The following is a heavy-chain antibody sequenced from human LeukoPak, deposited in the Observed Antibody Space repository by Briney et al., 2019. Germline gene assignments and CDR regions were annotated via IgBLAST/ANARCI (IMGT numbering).Heavy chain of an antibody. V-gene: IGHV3-30*02. CDR2: IRNDGSDK. CDR3: AKDFNWGFDY. CDR1: GFTIRKYG. J-gene: IGHJ4*02. Sequence: GGSLRLSCAASGFTIRKYGMHWVRQAPGKGLEWVAFIRNDGSDKYYADSVKGRFTISRDSPKNTLYVQMNSLRAEDTAVYYCAKDFNWGFDYWGQGILVTVSS. D-gene: IGHD7-27*01.